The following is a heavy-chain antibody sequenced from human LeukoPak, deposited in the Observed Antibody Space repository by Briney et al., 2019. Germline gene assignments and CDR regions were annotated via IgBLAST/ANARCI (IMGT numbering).Heavy chain of an antibody. J-gene: IGHJ6*02. CDR1: GYTLTELS. Sequence: ASVKVSCKVSGYTLTELSMHWVRQAPGKGLEWMGRFDPEDGETIYAQKFQGRVTMTEDTSTDTAYMELSSLRSEDTAVYYCAKTAPTLAPQAYFYFGMDVWGQGTTVTVSS. V-gene: IGHV1-24*01. D-gene: IGHD2/OR15-2a*01. CDR2: FDPEDGET. CDR3: AKTAPTLAPQAYFYFGMDV.